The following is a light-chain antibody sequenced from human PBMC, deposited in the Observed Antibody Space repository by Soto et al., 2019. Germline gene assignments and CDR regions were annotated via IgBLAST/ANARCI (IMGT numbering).Light chain of an antibody. J-gene: IGLJ2*01. V-gene: IGLV1-40*01. Sequence: QSVLTQPPSVSGAPGQRVTISCTGSSSNIGAGYDVHWYQQLPGTAPKLLIYGNNNRPSGVPDRFSGSKSGTSASLAITGIQAEDEADYYFLSSDSSLSGSRVFGGGTKLTVL. CDR3: LSSDSSLSGSRV. CDR1: SSNIGAGYD. CDR2: GNN.